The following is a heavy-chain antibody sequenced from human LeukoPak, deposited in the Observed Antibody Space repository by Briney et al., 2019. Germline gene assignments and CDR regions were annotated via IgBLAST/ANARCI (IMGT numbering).Heavy chain of an antibody. J-gene: IGHJ5*02. Sequence: PSETLSLTCAVYGGSFSGYYWSWIRQPPGKGLEWIGEINHSGSTNYNPSLKSRVTLSMDTSKNHFSLKLTSVTAADTAVYYCARTHCGGGSCDTFDPWGQGTLVTVSS. V-gene: IGHV4-34*01. CDR1: GGSFSGYY. CDR2: INHSGST. CDR3: ARTHCGGGSCDTFDP. D-gene: IGHD2-21*01.